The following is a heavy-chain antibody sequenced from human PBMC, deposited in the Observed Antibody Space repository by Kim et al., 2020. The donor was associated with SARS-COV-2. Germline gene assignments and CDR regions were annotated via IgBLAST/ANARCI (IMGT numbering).Heavy chain of an antibody. CDR1: GFTFKNYA. CDR2: ISAGGGST. Sequence: GGSLRLSCAVSGFTFKNYAMNWVRQAPGKGLEWVSAISAGGGSTYYADSVKGRFTISRDNSKNTLYLQMNSLRAEDTAVYYCAKARGNTYADTFYFDQWGQGTLVTVSS. V-gene: IGHV3-23*01. CDR3: AKARGNTYADTFYFDQ. J-gene: IGHJ4*02. D-gene: IGHD5-18*01.